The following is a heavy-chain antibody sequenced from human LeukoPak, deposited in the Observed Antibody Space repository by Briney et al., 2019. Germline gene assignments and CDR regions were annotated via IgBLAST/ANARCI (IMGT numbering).Heavy chain of an antibody. CDR1: GFTFSTYW. D-gene: IGHD1-26*01. V-gene: IGHV3-74*01. CDR3: AKDLVGASGFDY. J-gene: IGHJ4*02. CDR2: INSDGSST. Sequence: GGSLRLSCAASGFTFSTYWMHWVRQAPGKGLVWVSRINSDGSSTRYADSVKGRFTISRDNAKNTLYLQMNSLRAEDTAVYYCAKDLVGASGFDYWGQGTLVTVSS.